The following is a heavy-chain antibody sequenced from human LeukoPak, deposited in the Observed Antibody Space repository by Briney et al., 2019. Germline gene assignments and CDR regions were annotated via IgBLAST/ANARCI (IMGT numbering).Heavy chain of an antibody. CDR1: GGSFSGYY. CDR2: INHSGGT. CDR3: ASSGDYDFYGMDV. J-gene: IGHJ6*02. V-gene: IGHV4-34*01. Sequence: SETLSLTCAVYGGSFSGYYWSWIRQPPGKGLEWIGEINHSGGTNYNPSLKSRVTISVDTSKNQFSLKLSSVTAADTAVYYCASSGDYDFYGMDVWGQGTTVTVSS. D-gene: IGHD3-3*01.